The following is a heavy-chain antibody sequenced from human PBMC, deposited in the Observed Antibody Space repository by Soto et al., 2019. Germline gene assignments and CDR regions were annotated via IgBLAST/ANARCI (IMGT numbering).Heavy chain of an antibody. V-gene: IGHV3-33*01. CDR3: ARDQRTHCSGGTCYPLSN. Sequence: QVQLVESGGGVVQPGRSLRLSCAASGFTYSSYGMHWAHQAPGKGLEWVAVVWYDGSNKYYSDSVKGRFTISRDNSKNTLYLQMNSLRADDTAVYYCARDQRTHCSGGTCYPLSNWGQGTLVTVSS. J-gene: IGHJ4*02. D-gene: IGHD2-15*01. CDR2: VWYDGSNK. CDR1: GFTYSSYG.